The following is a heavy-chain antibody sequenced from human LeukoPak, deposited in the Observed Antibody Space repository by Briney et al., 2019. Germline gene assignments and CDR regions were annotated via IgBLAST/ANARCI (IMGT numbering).Heavy chain of an antibody. CDR2: IYYSGST. D-gene: IGHD3-10*01. J-gene: IGHJ6*02. V-gene: IGHV4-61*01. Sequence: SETLSLTCTVSGGSFSSGSYYWSWIRQPPGKGLEWIGYIYYSGSTNYNPSLKSRVTISVDTSKNQFSLKLSSVTAADTAVYYCARGISMVRGVMSYYYYYGMDVWGQGTTVTVSS. CDR1: GGSFSSGSYY. CDR3: ARGISMVRGVMSYYYYYGMDV.